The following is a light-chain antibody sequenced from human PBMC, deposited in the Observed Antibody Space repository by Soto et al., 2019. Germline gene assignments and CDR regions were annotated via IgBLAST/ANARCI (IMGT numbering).Light chain of an antibody. V-gene: IGKV1-39*01. CDR1: QSISSY. Sequence: DIHITHSPSSLSASVGDRVTITFRASQSISSYLNLYQQKPGKAPKLLIYAASSLQSGVPSRFSGSGSGTDFTLTISSLQPEDFATYYCQQSYSTHRTFGQGTKVDIK. CDR3: QQSYSTHRT. CDR2: AAS. J-gene: IGKJ1*01.